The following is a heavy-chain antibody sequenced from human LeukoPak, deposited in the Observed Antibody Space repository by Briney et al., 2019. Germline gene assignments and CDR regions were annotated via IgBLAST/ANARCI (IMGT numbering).Heavy chain of an antibody. V-gene: IGHV1-46*01. J-gene: IGHJ4*02. Sequence: GASVKVSCKASGYSFSGYYMHWVRQAPGQGLEWMGIINPSGGSTSYAQKFQGRVTMTRDTSTSTVYMELSSLRSEDTAVYYCARASAAAGFDYWGQGTLVTVSS. CDR3: ARASAAAGFDY. CDR2: INPSGGST. CDR1: GYSFSGYY. D-gene: IGHD6-13*01.